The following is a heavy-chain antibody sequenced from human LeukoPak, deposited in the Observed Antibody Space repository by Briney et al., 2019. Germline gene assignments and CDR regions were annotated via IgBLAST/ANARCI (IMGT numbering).Heavy chain of an antibody. CDR1: GGSISSYY. CDR2: IYYSGST. Sequence: PSETLSLTCTVSGGSISSYYWSWIRQPPGEGLEWIGYIYYSGSTNYNPSLKSRVTISVDTSKNQFSLKLSSVTAADTAVYYCARADRYSGYDFRGGSFDYWGQGTLVTVSS. V-gene: IGHV4-59*01. CDR3: ARADRYSGYDFRGGSFDY. D-gene: IGHD5-12*01. J-gene: IGHJ4*02.